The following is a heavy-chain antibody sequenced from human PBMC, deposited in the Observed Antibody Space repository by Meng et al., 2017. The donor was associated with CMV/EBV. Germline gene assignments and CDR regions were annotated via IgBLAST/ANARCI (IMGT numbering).Heavy chain of an antibody. V-gene: IGHV3-23*01. Sequence: GESLKISCAASGFTFSSYAMSWVRQAPGKGLEWVSPTSGSGGSTYYVDSNKGRFTISRDNSENTLYLQMSSLRAEDTAVYYCAKVRAEGRGVRGVLWFDPWGQGTLVTVSS. CDR2: TSGSGGST. CDR3: AKVRAEGRGVRGVLWFDP. D-gene: IGHD3-10*01. J-gene: IGHJ5*02. CDR1: GFTFSSYA.